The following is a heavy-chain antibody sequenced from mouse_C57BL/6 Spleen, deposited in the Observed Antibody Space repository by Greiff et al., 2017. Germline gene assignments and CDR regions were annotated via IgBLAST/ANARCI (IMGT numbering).Heavy chain of an antibody. D-gene: IGHD1-1*01. CDR1: GYAFSSYW. Sequence: QVQLQQSGAELVKPGASVKISCKASGYAFSSYWMNWVKQRPGKGLEWIGQIYPGDGDTNYNGEFTGKATLTADESSSTAYMQLSSLTSEDSGVYFCARYGTGYAMDYWGQGTSVTVSS. V-gene: IGHV1-80*01. CDR2: IYPGDGDT. J-gene: IGHJ4*01. CDR3: ARYGTGYAMDY.